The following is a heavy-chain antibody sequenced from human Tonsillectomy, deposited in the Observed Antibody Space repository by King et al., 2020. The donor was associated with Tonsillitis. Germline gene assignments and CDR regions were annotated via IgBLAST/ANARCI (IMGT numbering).Heavy chain of an antibody. J-gene: IGHJ4*02. CDR3: ARXLLTXXXX. D-gene: IGHD3-9*01. CDR1: GGSISSGSYY. V-gene: IGHV4-61*02. CDR2: IYTSGST. Sequence: QLQESGPGLVKPSQTLSLTCTVSGGSISSGSYYWSWIRQPAGRGLEWIGRIYTSGSTNYNPSLKSRVTISVDTSKNQFSLKLSSVTAADTAVYYCARXLLTXXXXXXQGTLVTVSS.